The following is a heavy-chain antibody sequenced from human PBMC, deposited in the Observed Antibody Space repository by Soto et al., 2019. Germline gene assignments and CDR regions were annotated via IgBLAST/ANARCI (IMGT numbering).Heavy chain of an antibody. Sequence: EGSLRLSCAACGFIFSSYGMNWVRLAPGKGLEWVAVMSFDGSIKYCAESVQGRFTISRDSSKSTRCLQMNSLSAEDTAVSFCATIAVATAFEIWSQGTMVT. CDR3: ATIAVATAFEI. D-gene: IGHD6-13*01. CDR2: MSFDGSIK. J-gene: IGHJ3*02. V-gene: IGHV3-30*03. CDR1: GFIFSSYG.